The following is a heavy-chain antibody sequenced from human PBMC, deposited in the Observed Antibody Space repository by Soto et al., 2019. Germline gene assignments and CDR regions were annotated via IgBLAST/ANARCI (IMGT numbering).Heavy chain of an antibody. Sequence: GGSLRLSCVASGFTFSEYAMSWVRQAPGKGLEWVSVIGGDGGGTNYADSVKGRLTVSRDNSKNTLYLQMDSLRAEDTAVYYCAKAWEYCSGGSCYYPIDYWGQGALVTVSS. CDR3: AKAWEYCSGGSCYYPIDY. CDR2: IGGDGGGT. CDR1: GFTFSEYA. D-gene: IGHD2-15*01. J-gene: IGHJ4*02. V-gene: IGHV3-23*01.